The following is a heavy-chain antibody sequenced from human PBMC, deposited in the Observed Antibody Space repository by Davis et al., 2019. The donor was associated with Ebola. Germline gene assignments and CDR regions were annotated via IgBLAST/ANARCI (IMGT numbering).Heavy chain of an antibody. CDR3: VRVRGYGDYYIDY. CDR2: INPNSGNT. V-gene: IGHV1-2*06. D-gene: IGHD4-17*01. J-gene: IGHJ4*02. Sequence: ASVKVSCKASGYTFTDYYIHWVRQAPGQGLEWMGRINPNSGNTNYAQNFQGRVAVTRDTSINIVYMELSGLRSDDTALYYCVRVRGYGDYYIDYWGQGSLVTVSS. CDR1: GYTFTDYY.